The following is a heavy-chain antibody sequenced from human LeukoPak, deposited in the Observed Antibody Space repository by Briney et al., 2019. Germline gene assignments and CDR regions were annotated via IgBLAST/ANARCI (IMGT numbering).Heavy chain of an antibody. V-gene: IGHV3-21*01. Sequence: GGSLRLSCVVSGFTFSSYAINWVRQAPGKGLEWVSAISGSGANTYYADSVKGRFTISRDNAKNSVYLQMNSLRAEDTSVYYCARGRDGYNPDYWGQGTLVTVSS. J-gene: IGHJ4*02. CDR1: GFTFSSYA. CDR3: ARGRDGYNPDY. D-gene: IGHD5-24*01. CDR2: ISGSGANT.